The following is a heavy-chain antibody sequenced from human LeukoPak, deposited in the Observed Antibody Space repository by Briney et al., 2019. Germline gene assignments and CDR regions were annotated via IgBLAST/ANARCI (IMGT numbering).Heavy chain of an antibody. CDR3: ARDIRGYSYGADY. CDR1: GFPFSSYW. J-gene: IGHJ4*02. D-gene: IGHD5-18*01. V-gene: IGHV3-48*04. Sequence: GGSLRLSCVASGFPFSSYWMTWVRQAPGKGLEWVSYISSSGSTIYYADSVKGRFTISRDNAKNSLYLQMNSLRAEDTAVYYCARDIRGYSYGADYWGQGTLVTVSS. CDR2: ISSSGSTI.